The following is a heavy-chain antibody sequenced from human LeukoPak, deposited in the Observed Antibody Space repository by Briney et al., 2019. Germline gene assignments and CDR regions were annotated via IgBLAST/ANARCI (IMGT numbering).Heavy chain of an antibody. Sequence: SETLSLTCTVSRGSISSPTYYWGWIRQPPGKGLEWIGYIYYSRSTYYNPSLKSRVTISVDTSKNQFSLNLGSVTAADTAVYYCAQSDVLAGAFDIWGQGTMVIVSS. D-gene: IGHD4/OR15-4a*01. J-gene: IGHJ3*02. CDR2: IYYSRST. V-gene: IGHV4-39*01. CDR1: RGSISSPTYY. CDR3: AQSDVLAGAFDI.